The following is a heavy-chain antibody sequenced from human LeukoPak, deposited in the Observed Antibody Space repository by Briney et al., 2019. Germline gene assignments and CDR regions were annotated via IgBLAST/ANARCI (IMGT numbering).Heavy chain of an antibody. J-gene: IGHJ6*03. V-gene: IGHV4-39*01. CDR1: GGSISSSSYY. CDR2: IDYSGSS. Sequence: PSETLSLTCTVSGGSISSSSYYWGWLRQPPGQELEWIGSIDYSGSSYYNPSLKSRVTISVDTSKNQFYLRLSSVTAADTAVYYCARIVAVPAAITYMDVSGKGTTVTAS. CDR3: ARIVAVPAAITYMDV. D-gene: IGHD2-2*02.